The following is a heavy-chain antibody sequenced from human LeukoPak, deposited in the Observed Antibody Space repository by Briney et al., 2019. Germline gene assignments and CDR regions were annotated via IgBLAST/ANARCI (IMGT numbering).Heavy chain of an antibody. Sequence: SETLSLTCTVSGGSISSYYWSWIRQPPGKGLEWIGYIYYSGSTNYNPSLKSRVTISVDTSKNQFSLKLSSVTAADTAVYYCARHQQLAPYYDYYGMDGWGQGTTVTVSS. V-gene: IGHV4-59*08. D-gene: IGHD6-13*01. CDR1: GGSISSYY. CDR2: IYYSGST. J-gene: IGHJ6*02. CDR3: ARHQQLAPYYDYYGMDG.